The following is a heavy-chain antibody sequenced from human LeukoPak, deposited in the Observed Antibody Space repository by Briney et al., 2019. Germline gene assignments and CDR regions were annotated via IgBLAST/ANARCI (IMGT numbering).Heavy chain of an antibody. CDR3: ANYNTAVKVMDV. D-gene: IGHD3-3*01. Sequence: GASVKVSCKASGGTFSSYAISWVRQAPGQGLEWMGGIIPIFGTANYAQKFQGRVTITADKSTSTAYMELSSLRSEDTAVYYCANYNTAVKVMDVWGKGTTVTVSS. CDR2: IIPIFGTA. V-gene: IGHV1-69*06. CDR1: GGTFSSYA. J-gene: IGHJ6*03.